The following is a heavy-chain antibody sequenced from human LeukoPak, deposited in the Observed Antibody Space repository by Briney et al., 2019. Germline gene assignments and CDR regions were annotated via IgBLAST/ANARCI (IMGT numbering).Heavy chain of an antibody. CDR1: GGSISGYY. V-gene: IGHV4-39*07. Sequence: SETLSLTCTVSGGSISGYYWGWIRQPPGKGLEWIGSIYYSGSTYYNPSLKSRVTISVDTSKNQFSLKLSSVTAADTAVYYRARAVYYYDSSGYSYYYYYYYMDVWGKGTTVTVSS. D-gene: IGHD3-22*01. CDR3: ARAVYYYDSSGYSYYYYYYYMDV. J-gene: IGHJ6*03. CDR2: IYYSGST.